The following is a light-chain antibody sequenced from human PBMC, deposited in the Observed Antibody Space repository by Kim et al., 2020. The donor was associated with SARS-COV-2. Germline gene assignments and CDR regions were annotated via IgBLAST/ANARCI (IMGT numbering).Light chain of an antibody. CDR2: DAS. CDR1: QTLSTW. V-gene: IGKV1-5*01. CDR3: QQYNNYPWT. Sequence: ASVGDRVTSTCRASQTLSTWLAWYQQKPGKAPKLLIYDASSLESGVPSRFSGSGSGTDFTLTISSLQPDDFATYYCQQYNNYPWTFGQGTKVEIK. J-gene: IGKJ1*01.